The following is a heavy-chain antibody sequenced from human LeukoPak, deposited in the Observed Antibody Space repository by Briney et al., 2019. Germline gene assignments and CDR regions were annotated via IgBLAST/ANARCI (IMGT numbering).Heavy chain of an antibody. V-gene: IGHV4-39*01. D-gene: IGHD2-21*02. J-gene: IGHJ4*02. CDR3: ARHADCLGDCYRN. Sequence: SETLSLTCTVSGGSINSNYDYWGWIRQPPGKGLEWNGSVAYSGSTFHNPSLKSRLTVYSDTSKNQFSLRLSSVTAADTAIYYCARHADCLGDCYRNWGQGTPVTVSS. CDR1: GGSINSNYDY. CDR2: VAYSGST.